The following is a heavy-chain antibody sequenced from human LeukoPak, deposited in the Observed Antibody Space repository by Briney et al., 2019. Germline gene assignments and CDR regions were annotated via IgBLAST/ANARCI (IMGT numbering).Heavy chain of an antibody. V-gene: IGHV3-30*02. CDR2: IRYDGSNK. D-gene: IGHD1-26*01. Sequence: GSLRLSCAASGFTFSSYGMHWVRQAPDKGLEWVAFIRYDGSNKYYADSVKGRFALSRDNSKNTVYLQMNSLRAEDTAVYYCAKEGGSTQGYWGQGTLVTVSS. CDR1: GFTFSSYG. CDR3: AKEGGSTQGY. J-gene: IGHJ4*02.